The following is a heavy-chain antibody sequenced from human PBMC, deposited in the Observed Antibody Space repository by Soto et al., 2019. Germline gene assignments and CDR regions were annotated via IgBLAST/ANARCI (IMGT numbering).Heavy chain of an antibody. CDR2: IWYDGSNK. J-gene: IGHJ6*02. CDR3: ARALYNWNPPYYYYYGMDV. CDR1: GFTFSSYG. V-gene: IGHV3-33*01. D-gene: IGHD1-20*01. Sequence: PGGSLRLCCAASGFTFSSYGMHWVRQAPGKGLEWVAVIWYDGSNKYYADSVKGRFTISRDNSKNTLYLQMNSLRAEDTAVYYCARALYNWNPPYYYYYGMDVWGQGTTVTVSS.